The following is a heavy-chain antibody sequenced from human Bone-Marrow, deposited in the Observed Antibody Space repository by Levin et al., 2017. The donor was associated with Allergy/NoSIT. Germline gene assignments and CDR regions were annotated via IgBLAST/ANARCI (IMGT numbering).Heavy chain of an antibody. D-gene: IGHD2-15*01. Sequence: SETLSLTCTVSGGSISYYSWNWIRQPPGKGLEWIGNIYYTGSSNYNSNYNPSLKSRVTISVGTSNNQFSLKLSAMTAADTAVYYCARDEGQFCSGGGCPPDYWGQGTPVTVSS. V-gene: IGHV4-59*01. CDR1: GGSISYYS. CDR3: ARDEGQFCSGGGCPPDY. CDR2: IYYTGSSNYNS. J-gene: IGHJ4*02.